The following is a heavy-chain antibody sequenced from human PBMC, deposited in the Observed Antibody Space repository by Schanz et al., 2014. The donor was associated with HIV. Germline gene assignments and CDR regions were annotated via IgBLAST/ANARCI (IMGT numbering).Heavy chain of an antibody. J-gene: IGHJ6*02. D-gene: IGHD3-16*01. V-gene: IGHV1-2*02. CDR1: GYTFTRYG. CDR3: VRDLMFTTPLLGMDV. CDR2: INPNSGGT. Sequence: QVHLVQSGAEVRDPGASVKVSCRSSGYTFTRYGISWVRQAPGQGLEWMGWINPNSGGTNYAQKFQGRVTMTRDTSISTAYMELTRLRYDDTAVYYCVRDLMFTTPLLGMDVWGQGTTVTVSS.